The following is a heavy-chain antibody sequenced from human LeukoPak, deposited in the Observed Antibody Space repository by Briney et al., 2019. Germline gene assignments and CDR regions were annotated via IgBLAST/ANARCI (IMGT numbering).Heavy chain of an antibody. Sequence: PSETLSLTCAVYGGSFSGYYWSWIRQPPGKGLEWIGEINHSGSTNYNPSLKSRVTISVDTSKNQFSLKLSSVTAADTAIYYCARENPSGYYNRPIDYWGQGTLVTVSS. CDR1: GGSFSGYY. D-gene: IGHD3-22*01. V-gene: IGHV4-34*01. CDR3: ARENPSGYYNRPIDY. CDR2: INHSGST. J-gene: IGHJ4*02.